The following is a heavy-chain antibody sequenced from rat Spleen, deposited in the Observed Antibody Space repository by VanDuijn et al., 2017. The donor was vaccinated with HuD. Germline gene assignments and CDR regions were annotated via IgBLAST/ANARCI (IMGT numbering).Heavy chain of an antibody. Sequence: VQLMESGPGLVQPSETLSLTCTVSGFSLLDYSVHWVRQPPGNRLEWMGYINSAGSTNYNPSLKSRISITRDTSKNQFFLQVFSVTSEDTSTYYCAMSDGVHYNLPFASWGQGTLVTVSS. CDR2: INSAGST. D-gene: IGHD1-12*02. J-gene: IGHJ3*01. CDR3: AMSDGVHYNLPFAS. V-gene: IGHV3-3*01. CDR1: GFSLLDYS.